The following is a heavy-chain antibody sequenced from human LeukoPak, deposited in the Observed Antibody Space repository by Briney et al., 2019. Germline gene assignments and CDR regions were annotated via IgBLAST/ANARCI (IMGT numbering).Heavy chain of an antibody. Sequence: GESLKISCKGSGYSFTSYWIGWVRQMPGKGLEWMGLISPGASDTIYSPSLQGHVTISADKSSSTAYLQWSSLKASDTAMYYCARSASYLVGHDYWGQGTLVIVSS. D-gene: IGHD1-26*01. J-gene: IGHJ4*02. V-gene: IGHV5-51*01. CDR3: ARSASYLVGHDY. CDR1: GYSFTSYW. CDR2: ISPGASDT.